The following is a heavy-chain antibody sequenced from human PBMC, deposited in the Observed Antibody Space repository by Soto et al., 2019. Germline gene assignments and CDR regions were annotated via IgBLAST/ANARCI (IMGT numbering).Heavy chain of an antibody. V-gene: IGHV5-51*01. CDR1: GYSFTSYW. CDR3: ARQGYDSSGYLACFDY. CDR2: IYPGDSDT. J-gene: IGHJ4*02. D-gene: IGHD3-22*01. Sequence: PGESLKISCKGSGYSFTSYWIGWVRQMPGKGLEWMGIIYPGDSDTRYSPSFQGQVTISADKSISTAYLQWSSLKASDTAMYYCARQGYDSSGYLACFDYWGQGTLVTVSS.